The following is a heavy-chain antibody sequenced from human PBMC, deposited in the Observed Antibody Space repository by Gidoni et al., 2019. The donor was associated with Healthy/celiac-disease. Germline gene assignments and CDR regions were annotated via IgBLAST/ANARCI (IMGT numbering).Heavy chain of an antibody. J-gene: IGHJ4*02. CDR3: AREGGHLTIAHYFDY. D-gene: IGHD3-9*01. CDR2: IIPILGIA. CDR1: GRTFSSYT. Sequence: QVQLVQSGAEVKKHVSSVKVSCKAPGRTFSSYTISWVRQAPGQGLEWMGRIIPILGIANYAQKFQGRVTITADKSTSTAYMELSSLRSEDTAVYYCAREGGHLTIAHYFDYWGQGTLVTVSS. V-gene: IGHV1-69*08.